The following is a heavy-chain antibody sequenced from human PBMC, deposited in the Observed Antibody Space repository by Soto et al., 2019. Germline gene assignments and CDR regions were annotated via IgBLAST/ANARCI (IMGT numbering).Heavy chain of an antibody. D-gene: IGHD1-1*01. CDR1: GFTFSSYA. Sequence: GGSLRLSCAASGFTFSSYAMHWVRQAPGKGLEWVAVISYDGSNKYYADSVKGRFTISRDNSKNTLYLQMNSLRAEDTAVHYCARVLDGLDYWGQGTLVTVSS. CDR3: ARVLDGLDY. V-gene: IGHV3-30-3*01. J-gene: IGHJ4*02. CDR2: ISYDGSNK.